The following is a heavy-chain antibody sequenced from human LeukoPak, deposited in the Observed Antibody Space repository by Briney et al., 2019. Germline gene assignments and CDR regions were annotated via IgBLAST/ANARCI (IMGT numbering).Heavy chain of an antibody. D-gene: IGHD3-22*01. CDR1: GFTLSSYA. Sequence: PGGSLRLSCAASGFTLSSYAMSWVRQAPGKGLEWVSAISGSGGSTFYADSVKGRFTISRDNSKNTLYLQMNSLRAEDTAVYYCAKGFYYYDSSVDYWGQGTLVTVSS. CDR3: AKGFYYYDSSVDY. CDR2: ISGSGGST. J-gene: IGHJ4*02. V-gene: IGHV3-23*01.